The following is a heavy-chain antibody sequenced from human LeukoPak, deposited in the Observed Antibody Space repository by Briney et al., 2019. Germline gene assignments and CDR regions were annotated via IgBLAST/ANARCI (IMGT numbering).Heavy chain of an antibody. CDR2: IIPVFGTA. D-gene: IGHD2-2*01. CDR1: GGTFSSYA. V-gene: IGHV1-69*05. Sequence: GASVKVSCKASGGTFSSYAISWVRQAPGQGLEWMGRIIPVFGTANYAQKFQGRVTITTDESTSTAYMELSSLRSEDTAVYYCARARCSSTSCPLNYYYMDVWGKGTTVTVSS. J-gene: IGHJ6*03. CDR3: ARARCSSTSCPLNYYYMDV.